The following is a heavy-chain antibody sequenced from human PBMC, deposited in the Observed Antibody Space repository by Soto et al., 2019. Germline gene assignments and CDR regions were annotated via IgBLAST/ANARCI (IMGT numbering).Heavy chain of an antibody. Sequence: GGSLRLSCAASGFTFSSYGMHWVSKAPGKGLEWVAVISYDGSNKYYADSVKGRFTISRDNSKNTLYLQMNSLRAEDTAVYYCAKETEWQWLVYYFDYWGQGTLVTVSS. CDR2: ISYDGSNK. D-gene: IGHD6-19*01. CDR1: GFTFSSYG. CDR3: AKETEWQWLVYYFDY. J-gene: IGHJ4*02. V-gene: IGHV3-30*18.